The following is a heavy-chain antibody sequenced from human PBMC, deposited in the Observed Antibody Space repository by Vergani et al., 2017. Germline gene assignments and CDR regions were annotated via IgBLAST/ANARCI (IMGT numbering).Heavy chain of an antibody. Sequence: QVQLQESGPGLVKPSETLSLTCTVSGGSISSYYWSWIRQPPGKGLEWIVHTYYSGSTNYNPSLMSRVTISVDTSQNQFSLKLSSVTAADTAVYYCARHAGSYSAYWFDPWGQGALVTVSS. CDR3: ARHAGSYSAYWFDP. D-gene: IGHD1-26*01. CDR1: GGSISSYY. CDR2: TYYSGST. V-gene: IGHV4-59*01. J-gene: IGHJ5*02.